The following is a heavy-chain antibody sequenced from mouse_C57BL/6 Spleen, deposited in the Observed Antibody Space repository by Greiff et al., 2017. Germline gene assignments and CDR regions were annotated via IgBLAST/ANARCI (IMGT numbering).Heavy chain of an antibody. J-gene: IGHJ2*01. CDR3: ARDGGYYYGSSYFDY. CDR1: GYSITSGYY. CDR2: ISYDGSN. D-gene: IGHD1-1*01. V-gene: IGHV3-6*01. Sequence: EVQLQESGPGLVKPSPSLSLTCSVTGYSITSGYYWNWIRQFPGNKLEWMGYISYDGSNNYNPSLKNRISITRDTSKNQFFLKLNSVTTEDTAAYYCARDGGYYYGSSYFDYWGQGTTLTVSS.